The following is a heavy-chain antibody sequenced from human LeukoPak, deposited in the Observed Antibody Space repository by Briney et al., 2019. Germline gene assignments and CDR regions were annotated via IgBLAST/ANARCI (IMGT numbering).Heavy chain of an antibody. Sequence: SETLSLTCTVPGGSISSYYWSWIRQPPGKGLEWIGYIYYSGTTNYNPSLKSRVTISIDTSKNQFSLKLTSVTAADTAVYYCARSSPRYSSGWYNGMDVWGQGTTVTVSS. CDR1: GGSISSYY. CDR2: IYYSGTT. D-gene: IGHD6-19*01. V-gene: IGHV4-59*01. J-gene: IGHJ6*02. CDR3: ARSSPRYSSGWYNGMDV.